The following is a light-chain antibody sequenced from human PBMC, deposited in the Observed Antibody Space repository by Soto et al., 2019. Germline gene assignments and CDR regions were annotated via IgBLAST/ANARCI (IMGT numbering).Light chain of an antibody. CDR2: SNN. CDR3: SAWDDSLNAWV. Sequence: QSVLTQPPSASGTPGQRVTISCSGSSSNIGSNTVNWYQQLPGTAPKLLIYSNNQRPSGVPDRFSGSKSGTSAALAISGRQSDDEADYYCSAWDDSLNAWVFGGGTKVTVL. V-gene: IGLV1-44*01. CDR1: SSNIGSNT. J-gene: IGLJ3*02.